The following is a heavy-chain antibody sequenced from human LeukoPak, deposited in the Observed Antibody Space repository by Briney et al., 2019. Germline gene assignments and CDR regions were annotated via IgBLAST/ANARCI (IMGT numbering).Heavy chain of an antibody. V-gene: IGHV4-34*01. J-gene: IGHJ4*02. CDR3: ARATAAIGYPSFDY. CDR2: INHSGST. Sequence: PSETLSLTCAVYGGSFSGYYWSWIRQPPGKGLEWTGEINHSGSTNYNPSLKSRVTISVDTSKNQFSLKLSSVTAADTAVYYCARATAAIGYPSFDYWGQGTLVTVSS. D-gene: IGHD2-2*02. CDR1: GGSFSGYY.